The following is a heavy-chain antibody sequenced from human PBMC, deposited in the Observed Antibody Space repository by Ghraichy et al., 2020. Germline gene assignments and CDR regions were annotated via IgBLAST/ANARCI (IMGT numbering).Heavy chain of an antibody. D-gene: IGHD6-13*01. CDR3: ARMGYSSSWYGGGYYYYYMDV. CDR1: GFTFSSYW. J-gene: IGHJ6*03. CDR2: IKQDGSEK. Sequence: GESLNISCAASGFTFSSYWMSWVRQAPGKGLEWVANIKQDGSEKYYVDSVKGRFTISRDNAKNSLYLQMNSLRAEATAVYYCARMGYSSSWYGGGYYYYYMDVWGKGTTVTVSS. V-gene: IGHV3-7*01.